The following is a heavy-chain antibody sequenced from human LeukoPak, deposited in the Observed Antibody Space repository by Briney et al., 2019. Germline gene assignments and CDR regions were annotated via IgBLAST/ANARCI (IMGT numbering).Heavy chain of an antibody. CDR1: GGAISSGGYS. J-gene: IGHJ4*02. CDR3: ATYVDAAMVRSDY. CDR2: IYHSGGT. V-gene: IGHV4-30-2*01. D-gene: IGHD5-18*01. Sequence: SETLSLTCVVSGGAISSGGYSWSWIRQPPGKGLEWVGYIYHSGGTYYSPSLKSRATVSVDRSKNQFSLKLSSVTAADTAVYYCATYVDAAMVRSDYWGQGTLVTVSS.